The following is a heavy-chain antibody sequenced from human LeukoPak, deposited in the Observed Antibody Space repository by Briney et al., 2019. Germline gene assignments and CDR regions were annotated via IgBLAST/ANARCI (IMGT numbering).Heavy chain of an antibody. Sequence: GGSLRLSCAASGFTFSSYWMSWVRQAPGKGLEWVANMNQDGSEKYYVDSVKGRFTISRDNAKNSLYLQMNSLRAEDTAVYYCARRGSSNNWYSNGMDVWGQGTTVTVSS. CDR2: MNQDGSEK. CDR3: ARRGSSNNWYSNGMDV. V-gene: IGHV3-7*01. D-gene: IGHD1-1*01. J-gene: IGHJ6*02. CDR1: GFTFSSYW.